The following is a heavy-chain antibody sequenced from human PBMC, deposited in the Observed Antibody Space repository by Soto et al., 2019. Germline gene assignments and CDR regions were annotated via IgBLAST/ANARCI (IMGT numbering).Heavy chain of an antibody. CDR1: GFNLSHPW. V-gene: IGHV3-15*01. D-gene: IGHD3-9*01. CDR3: TTGIYYDILTGYHNVAY. Sequence: GGSLRLSCVASGFNLSHPWMTWVRQAAGKGLEWAGRIKSKTDGGTADYAAPVKDRATISRDDSKNTVYLQMNSLKTEDTAVYYCTTGIYYDILTGYHNVAYWGQGALVTVSS. J-gene: IGHJ4*02. CDR2: IKSKTDGGTA.